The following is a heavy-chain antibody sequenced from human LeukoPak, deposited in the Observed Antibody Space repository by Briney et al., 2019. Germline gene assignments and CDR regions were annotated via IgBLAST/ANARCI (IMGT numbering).Heavy chain of an antibody. CDR1: GYTFTGYY. CDR3: ARSPYSYANPIDY. Sequence: ASVKVSCKASGYTFTGYYMHWVRQAPGQGLEWMGWINPNSGGTNYAQKFQGRVTITADKSTSTAYMELSSLRSEDTAVYYCARSPYSYANPIDYWGQGTLVTVSS. D-gene: IGHD5-18*01. CDR2: INPNSGGT. J-gene: IGHJ4*02. V-gene: IGHV1-2*02.